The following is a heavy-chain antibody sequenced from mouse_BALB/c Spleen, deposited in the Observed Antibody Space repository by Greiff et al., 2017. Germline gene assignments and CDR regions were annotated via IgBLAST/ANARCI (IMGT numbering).Heavy chain of an antibody. CDR2: ISYSGST. J-gene: IGHJ1*01. D-gene: IGHD1-1*01. CDR3: AAEVGGDWDIDD. Sequence: EVQLQQSGPGLVKPSQSLSLSCTVTGYSITSYYAWNWIRQFPGNKLEWMGYISYSGSTSYNPSLKSRISITRDTSMNQFFLQLNSVTTEDTATYCCAAEVGGDWDIDDWGAGTTVTVSS. V-gene: IGHV3-2*02. CDR1: GYSITSYYA.